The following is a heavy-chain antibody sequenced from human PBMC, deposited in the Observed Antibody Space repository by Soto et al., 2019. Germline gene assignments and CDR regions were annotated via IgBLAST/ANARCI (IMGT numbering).Heavy chain of an antibody. Sequence: PGESLKISCKGSGYYFPSYWIGWVRQMPGKGLEWMGIFYPGDSDTRYSPSFQGQVTISADRSISTAYLQWSSLKPSDTATYYCELQGNGAEGFDYWGQGTLVTVSS. CDR2: FYPGDSDT. CDR1: GYYFPSYW. J-gene: IGHJ4*02. D-gene: IGHD4-17*01. V-gene: IGHV5-51*01. CDR3: ELQGNGAEGFDY.